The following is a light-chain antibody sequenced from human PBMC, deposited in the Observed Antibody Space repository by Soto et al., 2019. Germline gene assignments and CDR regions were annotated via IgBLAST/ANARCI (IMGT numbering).Light chain of an antibody. J-gene: IGLJ1*01. CDR2: GDN. V-gene: IGLV1-40*01. CDR3: QSYDSSLTTFV. Sequence: QSVLTQPPSVSEAPGQRVAISCTGSSSNIGAEYDVHWYQQLPGTAPKRLIYGDNNRPSGVPDRFSGSKSGTSASLAITGLQPEDDADYYCQSYDSSLTTFVFGTGTKLTVL. CDR1: SSNIGAEYD.